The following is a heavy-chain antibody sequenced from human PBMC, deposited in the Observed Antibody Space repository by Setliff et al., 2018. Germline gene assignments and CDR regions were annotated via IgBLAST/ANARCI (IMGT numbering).Heavy chain of an antibody. CDR2: IKQDGSEK. CDR3: ARDHVYGSQYYYYYYGMDV. CDR1: GFTFSRYW. V-gene: IGHV3-7*01. Sequence: GGSLRLSCAASGFTFSRYWMSWVRQAPGKGLEWVANIKQDGSEKHYVDSVKGRFTISRDNAKNSLYLQMNSLRAEDTAVYYCARDHVYGSQYYYYYYGMDVWGQGTTVTVSS. J-gene: IGHJ6*02. D-gene: IGHD3-10*01.